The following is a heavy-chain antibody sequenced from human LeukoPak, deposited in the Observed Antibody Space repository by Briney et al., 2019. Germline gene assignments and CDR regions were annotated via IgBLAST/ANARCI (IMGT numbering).Heavy chain of an antibody. J-gene: IGHJ4*02. CDR1: GFTFSSYW. CDR2: INSDGSST. CDR3: AGTNYYDSSGYYSSFDY. Sequence: GGSLRLSCAASGFTFSSYWMHWVRQAPGKGLVWVSRINSDGSSTSYADSVKGRFTISRDNAKNSLYLQMNSLRAEDTAVYYCAGTNYYDSSGYYSSFDYWGQGTLVTVSS. D-gene: IGHD3-22*01. V-gene: IGHV3-74*01.